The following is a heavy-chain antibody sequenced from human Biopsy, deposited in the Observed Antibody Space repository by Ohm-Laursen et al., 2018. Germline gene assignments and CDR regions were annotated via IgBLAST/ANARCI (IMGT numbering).Heavy chain of an antibody. CDR1: GESFNGYH. J-gene: IGHJ4*02. CDR3: ARMPHFDY. D-gene: IGHD2-2*01. CDR2: ISYTGGI. V-gene: IGHV4-59*01. Sequence: TLSLTCAVYGESFNGYHWSWIRKSPGKGLEWLAYISYTGGITSNPSLNGRATMSLDTSKNQFSLRLIYVTAADTAVYYCARMPHFDYWGQGILVTVSS.